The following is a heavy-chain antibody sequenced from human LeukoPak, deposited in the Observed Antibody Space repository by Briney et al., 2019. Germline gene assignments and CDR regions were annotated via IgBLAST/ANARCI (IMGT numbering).Heavy chain of an antibody. J-gene: IGHJ4*02. CDR3: ATARYYYDSSGETNVNFDY. CDR1: GGSISSGGYY. D-gene: IGHD3-22*01. V-gene: IGHV4-31*03. CDR2: IYYGGST. Sequence: NPSETLSLTCTVSGGSISSGGYYWSWIRQHPGKGLEWTGYIYYGGSTYYNPSLKSRVTISVDTSKNQFSLKLSSVTAADTAVYYCATARYYYDSSGETNVNFDYWGQGTLVTVSS.